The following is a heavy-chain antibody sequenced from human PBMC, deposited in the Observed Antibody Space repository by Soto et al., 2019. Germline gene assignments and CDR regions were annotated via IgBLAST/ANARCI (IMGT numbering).Heavy chain of an antibody. CDR1: GYTFTGYY. D-gene: IGHD3-9*01. V-gene: IGHV1-2*02. Sequence: ASVKVSGKASGYTFTGYYMHWVLQAPGQGLEWMGWINPNSGGTNYAQKFQGRVTMTRDTSISTAYMELSRLRSDDTAVYYCARGPAVLTGYQNYFDYWGQGTLVTVSS. CDR2: INPNSGGT. J-gene: IGHJ4*02. CDR3: ARGPAVLTGYQNYFDY.